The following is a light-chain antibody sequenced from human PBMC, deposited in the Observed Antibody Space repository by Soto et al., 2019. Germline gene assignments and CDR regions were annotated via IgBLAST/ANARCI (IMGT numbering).Light chain of an antibody. CDR1: QNIRSN. J-gene: IGKJ2*01. CDR3: QQYDNWPPEYT. V-gene: IGKV3-15*01. CDR2: AAS. Sequence: EIVMTQSPATLSVSPGARATVSCRASQNIRSNVAWYQQKPGQAPRLLIYAASTRATSIPARFSGSGSGTEFTLTISSLQSEDFAVYYCQQYDNWPPEYTFGQGTKLEIK.